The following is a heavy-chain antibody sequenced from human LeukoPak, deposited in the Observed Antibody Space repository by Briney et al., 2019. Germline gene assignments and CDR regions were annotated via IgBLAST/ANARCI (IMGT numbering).Heavy chain of an antibody. V-gene: IGHV3-23*01. CDR1: GFTFSSYA. CDR2: ISGSGGST. D-gene: IGHD6-19*01. J-gene: IGHJ4*02. CDR3: AREKGYSSGWYGLYFDY. Sequence: PGGSLRLSCAASGFTFSSYAMSWVRQAPGKGLEWVSAISGSGGSTYYADSVKGRFTISRDNAKNSLYLQMNSLRAEDTAVYYCAREKGYSSGWYGLYFDYWGQGTLVTVSS.